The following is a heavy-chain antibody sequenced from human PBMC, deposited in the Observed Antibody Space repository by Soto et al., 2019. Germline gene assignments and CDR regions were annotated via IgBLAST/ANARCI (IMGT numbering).Heavy chain of an antibody. CDR2: ISAYNGNT. J-gene: IGHJ5*02. CDR1: GYTFTSYG. D-gene: IGHD2-8*01. V-gene: IGHV1-18*01. Sequence: QVQLVQSGAEVKKPGASVKVSCKASGYTFTSYGISWVRQAPGQGLEWMGWISAYNGNTNYAQKLQGGAPMTPEPSTRTAYMGRRGWRLADTAVYSCAREKGGMNGGFDPGGKGTLVTVS. CDR3: AREKGGMNGGFDP.